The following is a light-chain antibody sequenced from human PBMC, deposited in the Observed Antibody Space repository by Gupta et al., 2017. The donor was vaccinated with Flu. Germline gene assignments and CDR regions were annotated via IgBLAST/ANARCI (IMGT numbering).Light chain of an antibody. V-gene: IGLV3-19*01. CDR2: GKH. CDR1: SLRSYY. J-gene: IGLJ2*01. CDR3: NSRDSSGNHVV. Sequence: SSELTQDPAVSVALGQTVRTTCQGDSLRSYYASWYQQKPGQAPVLVIYGKHNRPSGIPDRFSGSSSGNTASLTITGAQAEDEADYYCNSRDSSGNHVVFGGGTKLTVL.